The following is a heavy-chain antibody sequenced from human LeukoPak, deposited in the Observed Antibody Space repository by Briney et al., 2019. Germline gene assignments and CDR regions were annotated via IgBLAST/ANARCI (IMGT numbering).Heavy chain of an antibody. Sequence: SETLSLTCTVSGGSISSGGYYWSWIRQHPGKGLEWIGYIYYSGSTYYNPSLKSPVTISVDTSKNQFSLKLSSVTAADTAVYYCARAIGYCSGGSCSWFDPWGQGTLVTVSS. D-gene: IGHD2-15*01. J-gene: IGHJ5*02. CDR3: ARAIGYCSGGSCSWFDP. CDR1: GGSISSGGYY. CDR2: IYYSGST. V-gene: IGHV4-31*01.